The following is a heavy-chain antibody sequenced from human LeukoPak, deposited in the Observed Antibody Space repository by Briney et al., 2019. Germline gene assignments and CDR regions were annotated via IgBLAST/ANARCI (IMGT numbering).Heavy chain of an antibody. Sequence: GGSLRLSCAASGFTFSDYYMSWIRQAPGKGLEWVSYISSSGSTIYYADSVKGRFTISRDNAKNTLYLQMNSLRAEDTAVYYCARDLGGYDILTGSYYYYGMDVWGQGTTVTVSS. J-gene: IGHJ6*02. V-gene: IGHV3-11*01. CDR1: GFTFSDYY. CDR3: ARDLGGYDILTGSYYYYGMDV. D-gene: IGHD3-9*01. CDR2: ISSSGSTI.